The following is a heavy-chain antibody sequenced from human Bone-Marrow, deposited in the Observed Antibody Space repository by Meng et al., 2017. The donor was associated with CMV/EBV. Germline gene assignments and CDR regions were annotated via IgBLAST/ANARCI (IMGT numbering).Heavy chain of an antibody. Sequence: ASVKVSCKASGYTFTSYYMHWVRQAPGQGLEWMGWINPNSGGTNYAQKFQGRVTMTRDTSISTAYMELSRLRSDDTAVYYCAREKEPSYYYDSSGYYWGKTQGAFDIWGQGTMVTVSS. D-gene: IGHD3-22*01. CDR1: GYTFTSYY. CDR3: AREKEPSYYYDSSGYYWGKTQGAFDI. CDR2: INPNSGGT. J-gene: IGHJ3*02. V-gene: IGHV1-2*02.